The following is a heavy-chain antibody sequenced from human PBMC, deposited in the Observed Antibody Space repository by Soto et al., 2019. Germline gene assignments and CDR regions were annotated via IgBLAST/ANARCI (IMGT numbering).Heavy chain of an antibody. J-gene: IGHJ4*02. CDR1: GGSISSGDYY. Sequence: SETLSLTCTVSGGSISSGDYYWSWIRQPPGKGLEWIGYIYYSGSTYYNPSLKSRVTISVDTSKNQFSLKLSSVTAADTAVYYCARAQFNFLTGYYIDYWGQGTLVTVSS. D-gene: IGHD3-9*01. V-gene: IGHV4-30-4*01. CDR3: ARAQFNFLTGYYIDY. CDR2: IYYSGST.